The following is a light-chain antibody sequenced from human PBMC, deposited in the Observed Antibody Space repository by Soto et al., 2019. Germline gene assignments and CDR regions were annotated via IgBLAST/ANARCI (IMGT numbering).Light chain of an antibody. CDR2: GAS. CDR3: HHYSRSPFS. Sequence: ESGLTQSPGTLSLSPGERATLSCRASQSVSSSYLAWYQQKPDQAPRLLIYGASSRATGIPDRFSGSGSGTDFTLTISRLEPEDFAVYYCHHYSRSPFSFGPGTKVDIK. J-gene: IGKJ3*01. CDR1: QSVSSSY. V-gene: IGKV3-20*01.